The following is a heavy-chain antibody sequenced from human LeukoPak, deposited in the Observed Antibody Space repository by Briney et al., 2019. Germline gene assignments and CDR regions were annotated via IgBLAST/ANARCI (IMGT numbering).Heavy chain of an antibody. D-gene: IGHD6-19*01. J-gene: IGHJ4*02. CDR2: ISSSSSYI. V-gene: IGHV3-21*01. Sequence: PGGSLSLSCAASGFTFSSYSMNWVRQAPGKGLEWVSSISSSSSYIYYADSVKGRFTISRDNAKNSLYLQMNSLRAEDTAVYYCARDFTGYSSGGLDYWGQGTLVTVSS. CDR3: ARDFTGYSSGGLDY. CDR1: GFTFSSYS.